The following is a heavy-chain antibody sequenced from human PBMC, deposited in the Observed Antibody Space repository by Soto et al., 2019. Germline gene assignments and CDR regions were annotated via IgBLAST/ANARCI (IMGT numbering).Heavy chain of an antibody. D-gene: IGHD2-21*02. CDR1: GVSVRSYT. CDR3: ARDGMTTGDT. Sequence: LSLTCIVSGVSVRSYTWSWVRQPANKGLEWIGRVFSSVSATYNPSLKSRVSISMDTPENRISLKLDSVTAADAGVYFCARDGMTTGDTWGPGTLVTVSS. V-gene: IGHV4-4*07. CDR2: VFSSVSA. J-gene: IGHJ4*02.